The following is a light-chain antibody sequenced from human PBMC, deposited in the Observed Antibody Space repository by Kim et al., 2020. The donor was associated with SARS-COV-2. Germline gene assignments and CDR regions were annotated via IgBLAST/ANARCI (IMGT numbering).Light chain of an antibody. J-gene: IGKJ1*01. CDR1: QSVRNNC. CDR2: AAS. CDR3: QQCGTSRT. Sequence: LAPGEGAPLPRRASQSVRNNCLAWSQQTPGQSPRLLLYAASTRATGIPDRFSGSGSGTDFTLTISRLEPEDFALYFCQQCGTSRTFGRGTKVDIK. V-gene: IGKV3-20*01.